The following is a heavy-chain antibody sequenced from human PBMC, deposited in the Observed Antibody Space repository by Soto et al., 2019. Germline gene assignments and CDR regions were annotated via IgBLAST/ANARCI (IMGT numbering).Heavy chain of an antibody. J-gene: IGHJ6*02. CDR1: GFTSSSYA. D-gene: IGHD3-22*01. CDR3: ARGAHYYDSSGYYYSGSLTGYYYGMDV. V-gene: IGHV3-23*01. CDR2: ISGSGGST. Sequence: GGSLRLSCAASGFTSSSYAMSWVRQAPGKGLEWVSAISGSGGSTYYADSVKGRFTISRDNSKNTLYLQMNSLRAEDTAVYYCARGAHYYDSSGYYYSGSLTGYYYGMDVWGQGTTVTVSS.